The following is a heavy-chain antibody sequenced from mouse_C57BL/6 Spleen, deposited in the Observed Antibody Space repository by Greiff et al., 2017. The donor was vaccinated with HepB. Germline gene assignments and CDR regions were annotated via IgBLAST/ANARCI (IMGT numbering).Heavy chain of an antibody. CDR3: ASFYDYPLDY. CDR1: GYSITSGYY. V-gene: IGHV3-6*01. Sequence: EVKLMESGPGLVKPSQSLSLTCSVTGYSITSGYYWNWIRQFPGNKLEWMGYISYDGSNNYNPSLKNRISITSDTAKNQFFLKLNSVTTEYTATYYCASFYDYPLDYWGQGTTLTVSS. J-gene: IGHJ2*01. D-gene: IGHD2-4*01. CDR2: ISYDGSN.